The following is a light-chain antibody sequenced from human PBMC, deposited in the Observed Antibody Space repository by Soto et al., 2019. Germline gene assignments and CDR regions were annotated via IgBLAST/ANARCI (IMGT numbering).Light chain of an antibody. J-gene: IGKJ1*01. CDR3: QQYNSYPWT. V-gene: IGKV1-5*01. CDR1: QGISSW. Sequence: DIQMTQSPSTLSASVGDRVPITCRASQGISSWLAWYQQKPGKAPKLLIYDASSLESGVPSRFSGSGSGTEFTLTISSLQPDDFATYYCQQYNSYPWTFGQGTKVDIK. CDR2: DAS.